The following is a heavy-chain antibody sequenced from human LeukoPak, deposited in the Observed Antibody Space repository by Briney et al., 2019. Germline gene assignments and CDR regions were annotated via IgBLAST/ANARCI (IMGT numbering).Heavy chain of an antibody. J-gene: IGHJ5*02. CDR2: IYPDDSNT. Sequence: GESLKISCKGSGYSFTNYWIGWVRQMPGKGLEWMGIIYPDDSNTKYSPSFQGLVTISADKSISTACLQWSNLKASDTAMYYCARQSITIFGVPRGWFDPWGQGTLVTVSS. CDR3: ARQSITIFGVPRGWFDP. V-gene: IGHV5-51*01. CDR1: GYSFTNYW. D-gene: IGHD3-3*01.